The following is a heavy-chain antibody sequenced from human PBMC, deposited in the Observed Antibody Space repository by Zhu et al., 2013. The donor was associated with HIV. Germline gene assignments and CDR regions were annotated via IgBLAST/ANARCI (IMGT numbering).Heavy chain of an antibody. CDR2: IHAGTGNT. Sequence: QVQLVQSGAEVNKPGASVKVSCKASGHTFTNYAIHWVRQAPGQRLEWMGWIHAGTGNTQYAQKFQDTVTISRDTSASTAYLELSSLRSADTAVYFCARAGYCSSSSSSCFSYYSGLDVWGLGTTVTVSS. D-gene: IGHD2-2*01. V-gene: IGHV1-3*01. J-gene: IGHJ6*02. CDR3: ARAGYCSSSSSSCFSYYSGLDV. CDR1: GHTFTNYA.